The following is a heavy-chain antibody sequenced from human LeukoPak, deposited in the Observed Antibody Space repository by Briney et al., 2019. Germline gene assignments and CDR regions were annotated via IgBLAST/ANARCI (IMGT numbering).Heavy chain of an antibody. D-gene: IGHD3-10*01. J-gene: IGHJ3*01. Sequence: GGSLRLSCAASGFPFSNYEVHWVRQAPGKGLERISYINLSGSTKYYADSVKGRFTISRDHTKNSVDLHMNSLRGEDTALYYCARDRGGRRMGAFDLCGQGTVVTVSS. V-gene: IGHV3-48*03. CDR2: INLSGSTK. CDR1: GFPFSNYE. CDR3: ARDRGGRRMGAFDL.